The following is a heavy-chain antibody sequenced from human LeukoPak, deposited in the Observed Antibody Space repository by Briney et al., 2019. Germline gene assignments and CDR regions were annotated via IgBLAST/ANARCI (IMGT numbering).Heavy chain of an antibody. CDR3: ASQVGFSGSYLTTQFDY. CDR2: IYYSGST. J-gene: IGHJ4*02. D-gene: IGHD1-26*01. V-gene: IGHV4-39*01. Sequence: PSETLSLTCTVSGGSISSSSYYWGWIRQPPGKGLEWIGSIYYSGSTYYNPSLKSRVTISVDTSKNQFSLKLSSVTAADTAVYYCASQVGFSGSYLTTQFDYWGQGTLVTDSS. CDR1: GGSISSSSYY.